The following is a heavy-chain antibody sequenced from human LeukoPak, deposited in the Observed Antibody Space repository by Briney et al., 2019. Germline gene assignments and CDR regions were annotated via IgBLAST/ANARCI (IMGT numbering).Heavy chain of an antibody. J-gene: IGHJ3*02. D-gene: IGHD2/OR15-2a*01. CDR3: ARDNASLRIVGMHDAFDI. CDR2: VYITGST. V-gene: IGHV4-61*02. Sequence: SQTLSLTCTVSGGSISDGTYYWSWIRQPAGKGLEWIGRVYITGSTNYNPSLKSRVTISLDTSKNQFSLKLTSVTAADTAVYYCARDNASLRIVGMHDAFDIWGQGTMVTVSS. CDR1: GGSISDGTYY.